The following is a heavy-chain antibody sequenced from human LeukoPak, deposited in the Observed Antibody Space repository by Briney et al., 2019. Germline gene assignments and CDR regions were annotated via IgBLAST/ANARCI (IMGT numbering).Heavy chain of an antibody. CDR2: IYVNGYT. CDR3: AGGGTQSLVVFDH. J-gene: IGHJ4*02. D-gene: IGHD1-26*01. V-gene: IGHV4-4*07. CDR1: IDSLSSYY. Sequence: PSETLSLTCSVSIDSLSSYYWSWIRQSAGKGLEWIGRIYVNGYTDYNPSLRGRVTMSIDTSNKRFSMKLTSLTAADTAVYFCAGGGTQSLVVFDHWGQGDRVTVSS.